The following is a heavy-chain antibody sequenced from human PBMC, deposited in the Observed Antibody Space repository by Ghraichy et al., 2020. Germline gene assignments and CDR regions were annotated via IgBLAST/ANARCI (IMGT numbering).Heavy chain of an antibody. J-gene: IGHJ4*02. V-gene: IGHV4-4*02. Sequence: SETLSLTCAVSGGSISSSNWWSWVRQPPGKGLEWIGEIYHSGSTNYNPSLKSRVTISVDKSKNQFSLKLSSVTAADTAVYYCARDPQTPLVTTPDPNGYWGQGTLVTVSS. CDR2: IYHSGST. D-gene: IGHD4-11*01. CDR1: GGSISSSNW. CDR3: ARDPQTPLVTTPDPNGY.